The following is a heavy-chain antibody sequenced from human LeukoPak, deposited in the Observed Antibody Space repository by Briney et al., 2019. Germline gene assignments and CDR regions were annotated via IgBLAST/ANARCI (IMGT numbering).Heavy chain of an antibody. CDR3: ARYSYGSTGPFDY. CDR2: INHSGST. Sequence: SETLSLTCAVYGGSFSGYYWSWIRQPPGKGLEWIGEINHSGSTNYNPSLKSRVTISGDTSKNQFSLKLSSVTAADTAVYYCARYSYGSTGPFDYWGQGTLVTVSS. V-gene: IGHV4-34*01. CDR1: GGSFSGYY. D-gene: IGHD5-18*01. J-gene: IGHJ4*02.